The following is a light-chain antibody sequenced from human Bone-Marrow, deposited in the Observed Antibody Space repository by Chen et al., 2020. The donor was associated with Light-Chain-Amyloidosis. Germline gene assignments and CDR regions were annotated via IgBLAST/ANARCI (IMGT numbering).Light chain of an antibody. CDR2: EDD. CDR3: QSYQGSSQGV. V-gene: IGLV6-57*01. CDR1: SGSIATNY. J-gene: IGLJ3*02. Sequence: NFMLTQPHSVSESPGKTVIISCTRSSGSIATNYVQWYQQRPGRSPTTVIYEDDQRPSGVPDRFSGSIDRSSNSASLTISGLKTEDEADYFCQSYQGSSQGVFGGGTKLTVL.